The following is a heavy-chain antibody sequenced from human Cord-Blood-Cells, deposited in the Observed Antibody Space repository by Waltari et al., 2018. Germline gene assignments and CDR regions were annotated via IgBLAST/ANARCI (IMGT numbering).Heavy chain of an antibody. CDR1: GGSLRSSSYY. Sequence: QLQLQESGPGLVKPSETLSLTCTVSGGSLRSSSYYWGWIRQPPGKGLEWIGSIYYSGSTYYNPSLKSRVTISVDTSKNQFSLKLSSVTAADTAVYYCLVIASSAFQHWGQGTLVTVSS. J-gene: IGHJ1*01. V-gene: IGHV4-39*01. CDR2: IYYSGST. D-gene: IGHD2-21*01. CDR3: LVIASSAFQH.